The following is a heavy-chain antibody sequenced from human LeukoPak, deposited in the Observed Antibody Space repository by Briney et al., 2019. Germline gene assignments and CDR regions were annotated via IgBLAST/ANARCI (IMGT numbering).Heavy chain of an antibody. D-gene: IGHD3-9*01. V-gene: IGHV3-30*02. CDR2: IRYDGSNK. CDR1: GFTFSSYG. Sequence: PGGSLRLSCAASGFTFSSYGMHWVRQAPGKGLEWVAFIRYDGSNKYYADSVKGRFTISRDNAKNSLYLQMNSLRAEDTAVYYCARDDPTTGYGDYWGQGTLVTVSS. J-gene: IGHJ4*02. CDR3: ARDDPTTGYGDY.